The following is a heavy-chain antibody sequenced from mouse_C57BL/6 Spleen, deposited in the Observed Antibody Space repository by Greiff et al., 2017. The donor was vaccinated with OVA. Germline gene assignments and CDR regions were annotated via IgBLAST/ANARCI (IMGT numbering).Heavy chain of an antibody. V-gene: IGHV1-69*01. D-gene: IGHD2-1*01. CDR2: IDPSDSYT. CDR1: GYTFTSYW. Sequence: VQLQQPGAELVMPGASVKLSCKASGYTFTSYWMHWVKQRPGQGLEWIGEIDPSDSYTNYNQKFKGKSTLTVDKSSSTAYMQLSSLTSEDSAVYYCARLYGNHWYFEVWGTGTTVTVSS. CDR3: ARLYGNHWYFEV. J-gene: IGHJ1*03.